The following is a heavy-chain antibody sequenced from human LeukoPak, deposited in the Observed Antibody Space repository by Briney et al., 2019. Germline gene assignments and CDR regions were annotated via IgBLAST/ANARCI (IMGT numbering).Heavy chain of an antibody. J-gene: IGHJ5*02. V-gene: IGHV4-39*07. CDR1: GGSISSSSYY. Sequence: SETLSLTCTVSGGSISSSSYYWGWIRQPPGKGLEWIGEIYHSGSTNYNPSLKSRVTISVDKSKNQFSLKLSSVTAADTAVYYCARGAAAAGDWFDPWGQGTLVTVSS. CDR2: IYHSGST. D-gene: IGHD6-13*01. CDR3: ARGAAAAGDWFDP.